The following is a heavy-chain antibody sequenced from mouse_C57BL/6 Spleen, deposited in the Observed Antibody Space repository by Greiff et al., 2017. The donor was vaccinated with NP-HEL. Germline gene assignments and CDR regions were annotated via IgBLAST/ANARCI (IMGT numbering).Heavy chain of an antibody. CDR1: GYTFTNYW. V-gene: IGHV1-63*01. D-gene: IGHD2-5*01. J-gene: IGHJ3*01. CDR2: IYPGGGYT. Sequence: VKLMESGAELVRPGTSVKMSCKASGYTFTNYWIGWAKQRPGHGLEWIGDIYPGGGYTNYNEKFKGKATLTADKSSSTAYMQFSSLTSEDSAIYYCAREGSNYPFAYWGQGTLVTVSA. CDR3: AREGSNYPFAY.